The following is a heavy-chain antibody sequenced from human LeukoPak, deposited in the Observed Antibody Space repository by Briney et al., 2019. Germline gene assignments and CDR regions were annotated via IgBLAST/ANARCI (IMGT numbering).Heavy chain of an antibody. CDR2: IDRSGVT. V-gene: IGHV3-53*01. Sequence: GGSLRLSCAASGFTIHSNYMSWVRQAPGKGLEWVSVIDRSGVTHYADSVKGRFTISRDNSKNTLYLQMNSLRAEDTGVYYCAKGDTTWELPHDYWGQGTLVTVSS. CDR1: GFTIHSNY. D-gene: IGHD1-26*01. CDR3: AKGDTTWELPHDY. J-gene: IGHJ4*02.